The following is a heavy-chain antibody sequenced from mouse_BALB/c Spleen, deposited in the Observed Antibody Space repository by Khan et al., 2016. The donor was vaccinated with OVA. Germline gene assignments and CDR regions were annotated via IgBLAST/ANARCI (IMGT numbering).Heavy chain of an antibody. CDR1: GFSLTSYG. CDR2: IWAGGST. Sequence: QVQLKESGPGLVAPSQSLSITCTVSGFSLTSYGVHWVRQPPGKGLEWLGVIWAGGSTYYNSALMSRLCIRKDNSKCQVFLRMNRLRTDDTAMYYCARREDIWGQGTTLTVSA. V-gene: IGHV2-9*02. CDR3: ARREDI. D-gene: IGHD1-3*01. J-gene: IGHJ2*01.